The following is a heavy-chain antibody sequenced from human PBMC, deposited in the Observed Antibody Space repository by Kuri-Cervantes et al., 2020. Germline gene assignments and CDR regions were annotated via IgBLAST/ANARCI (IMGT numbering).Heavy chain of an antibody. D-gene: IGHD5-12*01. CDR1: GGSISASYYY. CDR3: ARHYGGYNFFWFDP. Sequence: GSLRLSCTISGGSISASYYYWSWIRQAPGKGLEWIGSINYDERTFYNPSLKSRVTISVDTSKIQFSLKLTSVTAADTAVYYCARHYGGYNFFWFDPWGQGTLVTVSS. V-gene: IGHV4-39*01. CDR2: INYDERT. J-gene: IGHJ5*02.